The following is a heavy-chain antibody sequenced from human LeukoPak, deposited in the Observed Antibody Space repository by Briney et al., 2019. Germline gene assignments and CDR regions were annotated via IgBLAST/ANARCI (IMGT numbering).Heavy chain of an antibody. CDR1: GYTFTDSY. CDR2: INPNSGGT. D-gene: IGHD3-10*01. J-gene: IGHJ4*02. V-gene: IGHV1-2*02. Sequence: GASVKVSCKASGYTFTDSYVHWVRLAPGQGREWLGWINPNSGGTNYAQRFQGRVTMTRDTSISTAYMGLSSPRSDDTAVYFCARIPSWDCPTTTCGSGGYCFDSWGQGTLVTVSP. CDR3: ARIPSWDCPTTTCGSGGYCFDS.